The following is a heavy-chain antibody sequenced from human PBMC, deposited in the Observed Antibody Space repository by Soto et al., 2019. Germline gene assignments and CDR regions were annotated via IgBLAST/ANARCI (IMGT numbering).Heavy chain of an antibody. D-gene: IGHD3-22*01. J-gene: IGHJ4*02. CDR1: GFTFSSYS. CDR3: ATNPAAYDSSGYPGY. CDR2: ISSSSSYI. Sequence: GGSLRLSCAASGFTFSSYSMNWVRQAPGKGLEWVSSISSSSSYIYYADSVKGRFTISRDNAKNSLYLQMNSLRAEDTAVYYCATNPAAYDSSGYPGYWGQGTLVTAPQ. V-gene: IGHV3-21*01.